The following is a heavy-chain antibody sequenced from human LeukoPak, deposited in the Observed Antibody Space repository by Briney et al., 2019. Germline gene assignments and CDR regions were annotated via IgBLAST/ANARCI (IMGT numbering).Heavy chain of an antibody. D-gene: IGHD6-13*01. Sequence: ASVKVSCKASGYTFTGYYMHWVRQAPGQGLEWMGWINPNSGGTNNAQKFQGRVTMTRDTSISTAYMELSRLRSDDTAVYYCARDPAAAGTRHYFDYWGQGTLVTVSS. CDR3: ARDPAAAGTRHYFDY. CDR1: GYTFTGYY. V-gene: IGHV1-2*02. J-gene: IGHJ4*02. CDR2: INPNSGGT.